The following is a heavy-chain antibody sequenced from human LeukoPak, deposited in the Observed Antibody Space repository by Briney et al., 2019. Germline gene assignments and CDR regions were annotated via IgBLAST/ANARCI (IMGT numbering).Heavy chain of an antibody. CDR1: GYTFTGYY. CDR3: ARENYYDSSGYYSD. D-gene: IGHD3-22*01. Sequence: GASVKVSCKASGYTFTGYYMHWVRQAPGQGLEWMGRINPNSGGTNYAQKFQGRVTMTRDTSINTAYMELSRLRSDDTAVYYCARENYYDSSGYYSDWGQGTLVTVSS. CDR2: INPNSGGT. V-gene: IGHV1-2*06. J-gene: IGHJ4*02.